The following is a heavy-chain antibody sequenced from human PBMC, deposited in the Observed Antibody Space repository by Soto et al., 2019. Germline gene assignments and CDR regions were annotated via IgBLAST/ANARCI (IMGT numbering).Heavy chain of an antibody. Sequence: GGSLRLSCAASGFTFSNAWMSWVRQAPGKGLEWVGRIKSKTDGGTTDYAAPVKGRFTISRDDSKNTLYLQMNSLKTEDTAVYYCTSIIVGATTAFDIWGQGTMVTVSS. D-gene: IGHD1-26*01. J-gene: IGHJ3*02. V-gene: IGHV3-15*01. CDR2: IKSKTDGGTT. CDR3: TSIIVGATTAFDI. CDR1: GFTFSNAW.